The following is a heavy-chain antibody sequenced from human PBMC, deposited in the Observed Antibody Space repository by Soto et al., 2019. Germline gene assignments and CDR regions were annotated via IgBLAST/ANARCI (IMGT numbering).Heavy chain of an antibody. CDR1: GGSLSGYY. CDR2: ITPGGSA. V-gene: IGHV4-34*01. D-gene: IGHD3-3*01. CDR3: ARGGGWRWTPT. Sequence: QVQLQQRGAGLLKPSETLSLTCVVYGGSLSGYYWSWIRQLPGKGLGWIGEITPGGSAAYPPSLRRRTTISLDTSNNHIALELTLVTVADTGIYYCARGGGWRWTPTWGQGTLVTVSS. J-gene: IGHJ4*02.